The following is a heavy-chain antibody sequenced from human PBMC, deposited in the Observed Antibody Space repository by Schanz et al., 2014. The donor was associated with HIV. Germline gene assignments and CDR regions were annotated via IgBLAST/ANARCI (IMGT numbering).Heavy chain of an antibody. D-gene: IGHD4-17*01. CDR3: AKSRGDSWPYGMDV. V-gene: IGHV3-23*04. CDR1: GFTFSSYA. CDR2: VGYGGDNT. Sequence: EVQLVESGGGLVQPGGSLRLSCAASGFTFSSYAMSWVRLAPGKGLEWVSTVGYGGDNTYYADSVEGRFTISRDNSKNTVYLQMNSLRAEDTALYYCAKSRGDSWPYGMDVWGQGTTVTVSS. J-gene: IGHJ6*02.